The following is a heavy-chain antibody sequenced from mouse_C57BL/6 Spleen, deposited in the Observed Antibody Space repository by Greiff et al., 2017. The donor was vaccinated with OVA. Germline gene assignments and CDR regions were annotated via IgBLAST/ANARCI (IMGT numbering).Heavy chain of an antibody. Sequence: EVKLVESGPGLVKPSQSLSLTCSVTGYSITSGYYWNWIRQFPGNKLEWMGYISYDGSNNYNPSLKNRISITRDTSKNQFFLKLNSVTTEDTATYYCARDQGGYGNFDYWGQGTTLTVSS. CDR2: ISYDGSN. CDR1: GYSITSGYY. V-gene: IGHV3-6*01. D-gene: IGHD2-10*02. J-gene: IGHJ2*01. CDR3: ARDQGGYGNFDY.